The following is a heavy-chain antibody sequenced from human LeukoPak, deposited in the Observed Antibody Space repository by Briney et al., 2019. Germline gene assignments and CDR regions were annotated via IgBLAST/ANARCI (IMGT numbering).Heavy chain of an antibody. CDR2: IYYSGST. Sequence: PSETLSLTCTVSGGSISSYYWSWIRQPPGKGLEWIGYIYYSGSTNDNPSLKSRVTISVDTSKNQFSLKLSSVTAADTTVYYCARWGRWLQEAPDYWGQGTLVTVSS. CDR1: GGSISSYY. J-gene: IGHJ4*02. V-gene: IGHV4-59*01. D-gene: IGHD5-24*01. CDR3: ARWGRWLQEAPDY.